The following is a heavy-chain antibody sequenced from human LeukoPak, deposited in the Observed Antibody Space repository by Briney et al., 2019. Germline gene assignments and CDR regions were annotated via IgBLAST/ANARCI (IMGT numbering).Heavy chain of an antibody. CDR2: TYYGSKWYN. CDR3: ARDLGNTGWYTFDY. J-gene: IGHJ4*02. Sequence: SQTLSLTCDISGDSVSSNNGAWNWIRQSPSRGLEWLGRTYYGSKWYNDYAGYLNGRITISPDTSKNQFSLHLNSVTPEDTAVYYCARDLGNTGWYTFDYWGQGILVTVSS. CDR1: GDSVSSNNGA. V-gene: IGHV6-1*01. D-gene: IGHD6-19*01.